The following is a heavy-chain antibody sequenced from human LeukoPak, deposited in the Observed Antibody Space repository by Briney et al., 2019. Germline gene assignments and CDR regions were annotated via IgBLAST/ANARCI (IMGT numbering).Heavy chain of an antibody. D-gene: IGHD3-9*01. CDR3: AKDFSSRLYYDILTGSPREAPFDY. CDR1: GFTFSSYW. V-gene: IGHV3-30*18. Sequence: GGSLRLSCAASGFTFSSYWTHWVRQAPGKGLEWVAVISYDGSNKYYADSVKGRFTISRDNSKNTLYLQMNSLRAEDTAVYYCAKDFSSRLYYDILTGSPREAPFDYWGQGTLVTVSS. CDR2: ISYDGSNK. J-gene: IGHJ4*02.